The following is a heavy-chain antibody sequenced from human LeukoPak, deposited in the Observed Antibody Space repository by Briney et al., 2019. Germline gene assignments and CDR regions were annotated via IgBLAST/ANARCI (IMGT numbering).Heavy chain of an antibody. V-gene: IGHV4-61*02. J-gene: IGHJ4*02. CDR3: AREPPGY. CDR1: GGSVTSGNYY. CDR2: IYTNGGA. Sequence: SQTLSLTCTVSGGSVTSGNYYWNWIRQPAGKGLEWIGRIYTNGGASYNPSLKSRVTISVDASKNQFSLKLSSVTAADTAVYYCAREPPGYWGQGILVTVSS.